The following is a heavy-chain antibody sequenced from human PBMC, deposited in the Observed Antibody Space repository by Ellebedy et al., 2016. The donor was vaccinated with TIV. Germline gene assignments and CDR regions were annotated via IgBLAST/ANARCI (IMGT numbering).Heavy chain of an antibody. CDR1: GGTFSNYA. CDR2: VIPILGVT. J-gene: IGHJ4*02. D-gene: IGHD5/OR15-5a*01. Sequence: AASVKVSCKTSGGTFSNYAFNWVRQAPGQGLEWMGRVIPILGVTNYAQKFQGRVTITADTSTTTFYMELSSLRSEDTALYYCARWGVYSGTFQGPFDFWGQGTLVTVSS. CDR3: ARWGVYSGTFQGPFDF. V-gene: IGHV1-69*04.